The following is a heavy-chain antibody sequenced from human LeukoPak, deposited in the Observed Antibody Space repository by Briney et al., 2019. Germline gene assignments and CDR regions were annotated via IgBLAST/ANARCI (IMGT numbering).Heavy chain of an antibody. CDR2: IIPIFGTA. CDR1: GGTFSSYT. J-gene: IGHJ4*02. D-gene: IGHD1-26*01. Sequence: SVKVSCKASGGTFSSYTISWVRQAPGQGLEWMGGIIPIFGTANYAQKFQGRVTITADESTSTAYMELSSLRSEDTAVYYCARDGRRGGSYDYWGQGTLVTVSS. V-gene: IGHV1-69*13. CDR3: ARDGRRGGSYDY.